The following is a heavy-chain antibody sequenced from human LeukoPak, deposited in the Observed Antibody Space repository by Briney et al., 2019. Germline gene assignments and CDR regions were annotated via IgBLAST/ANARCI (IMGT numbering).Heavy chain of an antibody. CDR1: GFTFSSYE. CDR3: AKPEKQSQYYFYYMDV. V-gene: IGHV3-48*03. D-gene: IGHD1-14*01. CDR2: ISSSGDTI. Sequence: PGGSLRLSCAASGFTFSSYEMNWVRQAPGKGLEWVSYISSSGDTIYYADSVKGRFTISRDSFRNTLYLQMNSLRAEDTAVYFCAKPEKQSQYYFYYMDVWGKGTTVTISS. J-gene: IGHJ6*03.